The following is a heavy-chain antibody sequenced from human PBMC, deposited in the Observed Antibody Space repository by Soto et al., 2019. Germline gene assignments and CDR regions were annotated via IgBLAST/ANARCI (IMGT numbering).Heavy chain of an antibody. D-gene: IGHD5-12*01. CDR1: GFTFSSYA. CDR2: ISGSGGST. CDR3: AKNSGYSGYVNTAFDY. V-gene: IGHV3-23*01. J-gene: IGHJ4*02. Sequence: EVQLFESGGGLVQPGGSLRLSCAASGFTFSSYAMTWVRQAPGTGLEWVSAISGSGGSTYYADSVKGRFTISRDNSKNTLYLQMNCLRAEDTAVYYCAKNSGYSGYVNTAFDYWGQGTLVTVSS.